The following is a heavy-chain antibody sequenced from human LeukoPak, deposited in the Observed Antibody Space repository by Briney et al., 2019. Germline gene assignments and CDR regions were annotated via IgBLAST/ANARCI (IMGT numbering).Heavy chain of an antibody. CDR1: GGSFCGYY. CDR3: ARAEAGTYYYDSSGYSLDY. Sequence: SETLSLTCAVYGGSFCGYYWSWIRQPPGKGLEWIGEINHSGSTNYNPSLKSRVTISVDTSKNQFSLKLSSVTAADTAVYYCARAEAGTYYYDSSGYSLDYWGQGTLVTVSS. V-gene: IGHV4-34*01. J-gene: IGHJ4*02. CDR2: INHSGST. D-gene: IGHD3-22*01.